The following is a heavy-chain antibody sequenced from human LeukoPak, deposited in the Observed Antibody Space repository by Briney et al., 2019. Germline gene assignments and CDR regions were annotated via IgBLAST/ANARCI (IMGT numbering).Heavy chain of an antibody. CDR2: ISGNGGRT. CDR1: GFSFSSYA. V-gene: IGHV3-23*01. D-gene: IGHD4-11*01. J-gene: IGHJ1*01. CDR3: AKFTTVNMYFHH. Sequence: GGSLILSCAGSGFSFSSYAMNWVRQAPGKGLEWVSGISGNGGRTDYADSVKGRFTISRDNSKNTLYLQMNSLRAEDTAVYYCAKFTTVNMYFHHWGQGTLVTVSS.